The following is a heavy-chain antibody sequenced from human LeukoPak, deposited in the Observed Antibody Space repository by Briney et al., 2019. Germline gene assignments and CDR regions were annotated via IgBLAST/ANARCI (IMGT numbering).Heavy chain of an antibody. Sequence: SVKVSCKASGGTFSSYAISWVRQAPGQGLEWMGGIIPIFGTANYAQKFQGRVTITTDESTSTAYMELSSLRSEDTAVYYCAKGGMCYDNCYRRSDAFDIWGQGTMVTVSS. V-gene: IGHV1-69*05. CDR2: IIPIFGTA. D-gene: IGHD3-9*01. J-gene: IGHJ3*02. CDR3: AKGGMCYDNCYRRSDAFDI. CDR1: GGTFSSYA.